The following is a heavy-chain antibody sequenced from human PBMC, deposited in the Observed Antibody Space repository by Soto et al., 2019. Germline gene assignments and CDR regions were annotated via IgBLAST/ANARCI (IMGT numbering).Heavy chain of an antibody. J-gene: IGHJ6*03. CDR3: ARALITVSYMDV. CDR2: INSDGSAT. D-gene: IGHD3-22*01. V-gene: IGHV3-74*01. CDR1: GFTFSSYW. Sequence: GGSLRLSCAASGFTFSSYWMHWVRQAPGKGLMWVSRINSDGSATNYADSVMGRFTISRDNAKNTLYLQMNSLRAEDTAVYYCARALITVSYMDVWGKGTTVIVSS.